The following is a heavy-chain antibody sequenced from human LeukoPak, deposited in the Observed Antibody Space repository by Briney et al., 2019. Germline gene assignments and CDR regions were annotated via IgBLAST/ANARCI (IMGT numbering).Heavy chain of an antibody. CDR1: GYSFTSYW. J-gene: IGHJ5*02. CDR3: ARAVRGVIPNWFDP. CDR2: IYPGDSDT. D-gene: IGHD3-10*02. Sequence: GESPKISCKGSGYSFTSYWVGWVRPMPGKGLEWIGIIYPGDSDTRYSPSFQGQVTISADKSISTAYLQWSSLKASDTAMYYCARAVRGVIPNWFDPWGQGTLVTVSP. V-gene: IGHV5-51*01.